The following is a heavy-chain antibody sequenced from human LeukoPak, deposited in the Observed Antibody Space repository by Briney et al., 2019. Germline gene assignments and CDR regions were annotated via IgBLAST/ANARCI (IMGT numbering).Heavy chain of an antibody. CDR2: IYTSGST. CDR3: ARTEPYYYGMDV. CDR1: GGSFSGYY. J-gene: IGHJ6*02. V-gene: IGHV4-59*10. Sequence: SETLSLTCAVYGGSFSGYYWSWIRQPPGKGLEWIGRIYTSGSTNYNPSLKSRVTISVDTSKNQFSLKLSSVTAADTAVYYCARTEPYYYGMDVWGQGTTVTVSS.